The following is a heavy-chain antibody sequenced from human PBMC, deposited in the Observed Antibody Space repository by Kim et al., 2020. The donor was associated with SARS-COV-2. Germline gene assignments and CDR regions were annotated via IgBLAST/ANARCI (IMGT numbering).Heavy chain of an antibody. CDR1: GGTFSSYA. CDR2: IIPIFGTA. Sequence: SVKVSCKASGGTFSSYAISWVRQAPGQGLEWMGGIIPIFGTANYAQKFQGRVTITADESTSTAYMELSSLRSEDTAVYYCARRGIVATITPNYYYYYGMDVWGQGTTVTVSS. D-gene: IGHD5-12*01. CDR3: ARRGIVATITPNYYYYYGMDV. V-gene: IGHV1-69*13. J-gene: IGHJ6*02.